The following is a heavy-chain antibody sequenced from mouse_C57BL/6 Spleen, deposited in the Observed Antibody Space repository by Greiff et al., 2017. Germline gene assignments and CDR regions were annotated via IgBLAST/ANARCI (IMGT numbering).Heavy chain of an antibody. Sequence: EVKLMESGGGLVQPGGSLKLSCAASGFTFSDYYMYWVRPTPEKRLEWVAYISNGGGSTYYPDTVKGRFTISRDNAKNTLYLQMSRLKSEDTAMYYCARRGPTVVARNAMDYWGQGTSVTVSS. V-gene: IGHV5-12*01. J-gene: IGHJ4*01. CDR2: ISNGGGST. CDR1: GFTFSDYY. D-gene: IGHD1-1*01. CDR3: ARRGPTVVARNAMDY.